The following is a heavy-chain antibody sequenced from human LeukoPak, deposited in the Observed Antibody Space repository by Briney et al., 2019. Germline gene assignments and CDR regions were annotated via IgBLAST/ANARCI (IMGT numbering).Heavy chain of an antibody. CDR1: GFTFSSYS. Sequence: GGSLRLSCAASGFTFSSYSMNWVRQTPGRGLEWVSSITTSSSYIYYADSVKGRFTISRDNAKNTLYLQMNSLRAEDTAVYYCARDLSSWYGEWGQRTLVTVSS. D-gene: IGHD6-13*01. CDR3: ARDLSSWYGE. J-gene: IGHJ4*02. CDR2: ITTSSSYI. V-gene: IGHV3-21*01.